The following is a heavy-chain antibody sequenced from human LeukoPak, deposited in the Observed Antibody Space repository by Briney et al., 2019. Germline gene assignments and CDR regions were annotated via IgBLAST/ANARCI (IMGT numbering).Heavy chain of an antibody. Sequence: PSETLSLTCTVSGGSISTSRYSWGWIRQPPGKGLEWIGNILYSGTTYYNPSLKSRVTISVDTSKNQFSLKLSSVTAADTAVYYCARAYCSGGSCFDYWGQGTLVTVSS. CDR1: GGSISTSRYS. J-gene: IGHJ4*02. D-gene: IGHD2-15*01. CDR2: ILYSGTT. CDR3: ARAYCSGGSCFDY. V-gene: IGHV4-39*01.